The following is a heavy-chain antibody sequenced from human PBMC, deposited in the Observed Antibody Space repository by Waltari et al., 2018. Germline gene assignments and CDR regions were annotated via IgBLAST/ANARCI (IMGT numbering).Heavy chain of an antibody. V-gene: IGHV3-23*01. Sequence: EVQLLESGGGLVQPGGSLRLSCAASGFTFSSYAMSWVRQAPGKGLGGGSAISGSGGSTYYADSVKGRFTISRDNSKNTLYLQMNSLRAEDTAVYYCAKDQRTWFGDPGDYWGQGTLVTVSS. CDR1: GFTFSSYA. CDR3: AKDQRTWFGDPGDY. CDR2: ISGSGGST. J-gene: IGHJ4*02. D-gene: IGHD3-10*01.